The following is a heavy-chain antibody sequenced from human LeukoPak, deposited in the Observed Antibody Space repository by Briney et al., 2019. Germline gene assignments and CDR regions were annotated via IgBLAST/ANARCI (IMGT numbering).Heavy chain of an antibody. CDR2: IYYSGST. J-gene: IGHJ6*02. CDR1: GGSISSSSYY. D-gene: IGHD4-17*01. CDR3: AIYDYGDYYGMDV. Sequence: SETLSLTCTVSGGSISSSSYYWGWIRQPPGKGLEWIGSIYYSGSTYYNPSLKSRVTISVDTSKNQFSLKLSSVTAADTAVYYCAIYDYGDYYGMDVWGQGTTVTVSS. V-gene: IGHV4-39*07.